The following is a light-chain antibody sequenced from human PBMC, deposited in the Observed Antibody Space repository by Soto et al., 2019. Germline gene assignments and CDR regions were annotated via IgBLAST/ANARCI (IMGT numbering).Light chain of an antibody. J-gene: IGLJ1*01. CDR2: EVT. Sequence: DIGSYNRVSWYQQHPGTAPKLIIYEVTDRPSGASNRFSGSKSGNTASLTISGLQAEDEAEYYCSSYTNINTRSCVFGTGTKGTVL. CDR3: SSYTNINTRSCV. V-gene: IGLV2-14*01. CDR1: DIGSYNR.